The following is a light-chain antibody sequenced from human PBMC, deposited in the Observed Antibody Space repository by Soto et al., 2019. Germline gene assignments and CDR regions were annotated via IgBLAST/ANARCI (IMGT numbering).Light chain of an antibody. CDR2: EVT. CDR1: SSDVGGYNY. V-gene: IGLV2-14*01. Sequence: QSALTQPASVSGSPGQSITISCTGTSSDVGGYNYVSWYQQHPGKGPKLMIYEVTNRPSGVSFRFSGSKSGNTASLTISGLQAEDEADYYCSSYAGSRTFVFGGGTKLTVL. CDR3: SSYAGSRTFV. J-gene: IGLJ3*02.